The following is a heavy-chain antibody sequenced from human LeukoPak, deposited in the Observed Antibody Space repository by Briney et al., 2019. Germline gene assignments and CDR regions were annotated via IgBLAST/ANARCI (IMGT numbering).Heavy chain of an antibody. V-gene: IGHV1-18*04. D-gene: IGHD1-26*01. CDR1: GYTFTNYY. J-gene: IGHJ3*02. CDR2: ISAYNGNT. Sequence: ASVKVSCKASGYTFTNYYIHWVRQAPGQGLEWMGWISAYNGNTNYAQKFQGRVTMTTDTSTSTAYMELRSLRSDDTAVYYCARDYRSGSLGGAFEIWGQGTMVTVSS. CDR3: ARDYRSGSLGGAFEI.